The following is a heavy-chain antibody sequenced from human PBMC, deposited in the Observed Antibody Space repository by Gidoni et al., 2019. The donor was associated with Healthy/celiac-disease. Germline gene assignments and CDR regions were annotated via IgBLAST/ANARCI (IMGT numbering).Heavy chain of an antibody. J-gene: IGHJ5*02. Sequence: QVQLQESGPGLVKPSETLSLTGTVSGGSISSNDWSWSLQPPGKGRECVGYIYYSGSTNYNPSLKSRVTISVDTSKNQFSLKLSSVTAADTAVYYCARDVGYYDSSGPREWFDPWGQGTLVTVSS. V-gene: IGHV4-59*01. CDR2: IYYSGST. CDR1: GGSISSND. D-gene: IGHD3-22*01. CDR3: ARDVGYYDSSGPREWFDP.